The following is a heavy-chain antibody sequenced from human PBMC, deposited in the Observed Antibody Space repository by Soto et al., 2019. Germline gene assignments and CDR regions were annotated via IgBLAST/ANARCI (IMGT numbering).Heavy chain of an antibody. CDR3: AKDDAYTSGYDAFDI. CDR1: GFTFSSYA. D-gene: IGHD5-18*01. CDR2: INGGGST. V-gene: IGHV3-23*01. Sequence: EVQLLESGGGLVQPGGSLRLSCAASGFTFSSYAMTWVRQAPGKGLEWVSTINGGGSTYYTDSVKGRFTISRDNSKNTLYLQMISLRAEDTAIYYCAKDDAYTSGYDAFDIWGQGTMVTVSS. J-gene: IGHJ3*02.